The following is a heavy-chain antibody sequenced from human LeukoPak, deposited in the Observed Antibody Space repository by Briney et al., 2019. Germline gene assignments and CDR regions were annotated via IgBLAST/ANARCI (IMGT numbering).Heavy chain of an antibody. D-gene: IGHD1-26*01. Sequence: SQTLSLTCAISGDSVSNNGAAWNWIRQSPSRGLQWLGRTYYRSKWYTDYAVSVKSRITINPDTSKNQFSLLLNSVTAADTAVYYCVRGGSYRDEYYFEYWGQGTLISVSS. CDR1: GDSVSNNGAA. CDR3: VRGGSYRDEYYFEY. CDR2: TYYRSKWYT. V-gene: IGHV6-1*01. J-gene: IGHJ4*02.